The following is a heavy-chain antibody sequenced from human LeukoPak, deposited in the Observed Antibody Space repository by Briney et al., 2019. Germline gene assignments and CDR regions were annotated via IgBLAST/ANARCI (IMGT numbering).Heavy chain of an antibody. D-gene: IGHD3-10*01. J-gene: IGHJ5*02. CDR3: ARHSGSRSLSRPFDP. V-gene: IGHV4-39*01. Sequence: SETLSLTCSASGGSVTSGGFYWGWLRQPPGKGPEWIATIYYTGSTYYNPSLQSRVTISIDTSKNQFSLRLTSVTATDTAVYHCARHSGSRSLSRPFDPWGQGTLVTVSS. CDR2: IYYTGST. CDR1: GGSVTSGGFY.